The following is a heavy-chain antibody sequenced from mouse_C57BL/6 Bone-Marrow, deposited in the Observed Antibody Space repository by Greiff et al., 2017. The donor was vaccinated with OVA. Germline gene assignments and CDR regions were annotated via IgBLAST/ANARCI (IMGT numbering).Heavy chain of an antibody. CDR2: ISLKSDNYAT. CDR3: TGVDGYYDDC. Sequence: VQLKESGGGLVQPGGSMKLSCVASGFTFSNYWMNWVRQSPEKGLEWVAQISLKSDNYATQYAESVKGRFTISRDDSKSSVYLQMTNLRAEDTGIDDCTGVDGYYDDCWGQGTTLTVSS. J-gene: IGHJ2*01. V-gene: IGHV6-3*01. D-gene: IGHD2-3*01. CDR1: GFTFSNYW.